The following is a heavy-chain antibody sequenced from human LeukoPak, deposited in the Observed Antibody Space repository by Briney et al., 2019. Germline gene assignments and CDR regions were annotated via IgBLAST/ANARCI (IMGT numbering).Heavy chain of an antibody. V-gene: IGHV3-48*03. Sequence: GSLTLSCEDSGFTFRSYEMNWVRQAPGKGLEWIAYLSSSGSAFSYADSVKGRFTIAGDNAKNSVYLEMNSLRADDTAVYYCARSPRYYDTSGYYQFDYWGQGTLVTVSS. CDR2: LSSSGSAF. CDR3: ARSPRYYDTSGYYQFDY. D-gene: IGHD3-22*01. J-gene: IGHJ4*02. CDR1: GFTFRSYE.